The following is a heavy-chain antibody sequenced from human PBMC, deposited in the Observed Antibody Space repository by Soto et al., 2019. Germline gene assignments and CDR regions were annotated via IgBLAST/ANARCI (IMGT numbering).Heavy chain of an antibody. CDR2: IYYSGNT. Sequence: RSLTCTVSGGSVSSGPYYWSWIRQPPGKGLEWIGYIYYSGNTNYNPTLKSRVTISVDTSKNQFSLKLSSVTAADTAVYYCARGGRHDDSSGYGSLGYWGQRTLVTVSS. CDR3: ARGGRHDDSSGYGSLGY. D-gene: IGHD3-22*01. V-gene: IGHV4-61*01. CDR1: GGSVSSGPYY. J-gene: IGHJ4*02.